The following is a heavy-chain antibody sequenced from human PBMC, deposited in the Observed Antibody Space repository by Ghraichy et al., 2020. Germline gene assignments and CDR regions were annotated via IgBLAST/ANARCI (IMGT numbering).Heavy chain of an antibody. CDR2: IDHSGSN. Sequence: SQTSSLTCTVSGYFISSGYYWGWIRQPPGKGLEWIGSIDHSGSNYYNPSLKSRVTISLDTSKNQFSLKLRSVTAADTAVYYCARSGAAGRYYYYYGMDVWGQGTTVTVSS. D-gene: IGHD6-13*01. V-gene: IGHV4-38-2*02. CDR3: ARSGAAGRYYYYYGMDV. J-gene: IGHJ6*02. CDR1: GYFISSGYY.